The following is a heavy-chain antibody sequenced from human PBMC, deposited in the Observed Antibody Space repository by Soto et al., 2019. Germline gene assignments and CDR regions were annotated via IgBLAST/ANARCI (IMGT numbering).Heavy chain of an antibody. Sequence: EVQLLESGGGLVQPGGSLRLSCAASGFSFSSYAMNWVRQAPGKGLEWVSVISGSGGSTYYADSVKGRFTISRDNSKNTLYLQMICLRAEDTAVYYCARRSSGWYFDYWGQGTLVTVSS. D-gene: IGHD6-19*01. J-gene: IGHJ4*02. CDR2: ISGSGGST. CDR1: GFSFSSYA. V-gene: IGHV3-23*01. CDR3: ARRSSGWYFDY.